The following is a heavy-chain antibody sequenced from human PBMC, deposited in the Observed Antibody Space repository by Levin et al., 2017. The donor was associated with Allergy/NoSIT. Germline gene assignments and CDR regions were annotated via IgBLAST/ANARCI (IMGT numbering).Heavy chain of an antibody. CDR3: AHIWVEYYYGSGSYYSWFDP. CDR2: IYWDDDK. D-gene: IGHD3-10*01. Sequence: SGPTLVKPTQTLTLTCTFSGFSLSTSGVGVGWIRQPPGKALEWLALIYWDDDKRYSPSLKSRLTITKDTSKNQVVLTMTNMDPVDTATYYCAHIWVEYYYGSGSYYSWFDPWGQGTLVTVSS. J-gene: IGHJ5*02. CDR1: GFSLSTSGVG. V-gene: IGHV2-5*02.